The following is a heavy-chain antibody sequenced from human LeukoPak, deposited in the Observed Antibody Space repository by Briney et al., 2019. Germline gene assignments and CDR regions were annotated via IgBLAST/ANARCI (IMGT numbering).Heavy chain of an antibody. V-gene: IGHV3-48*02. Sequence: GGSLRLSCEASGFTFSSYSMNRLRRAPGKGLEWVSYISGDSSTKYYADSVKGRFTISRDNAKNSLYLQMNSLRDEDTAVYYCARDSFSWYYWGQGALVTVSS. CDR2: ISGDSSTK. J-gene: IGHJ4*02. CDR1: GFTFSSYS. CDR3: ARDSFSWYY. D-gene: IGHD6-13*01.